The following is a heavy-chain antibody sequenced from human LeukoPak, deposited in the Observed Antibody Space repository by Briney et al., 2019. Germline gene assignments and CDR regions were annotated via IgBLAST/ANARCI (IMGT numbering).Heavy chain of an antibody. CDR2: INPNSGGT. Sequence: GASVKVSCKASGYTFTSYYMHWLRQAPGQGREWMGWINPNSGGTNYAQQFQGRVTMTRDTSISTAFMELSRLRSENPALNTCARDTLRYFDWWEYYYYGMDVWGQGTTVTVSS. CDR1: GYTFTSYY. V-gene: IGHV1-2*02. D-gene: IGHD3-9*01. CDR3: ARDTLRYFDWWEYYYYGMDV. J-gene: IGHJ6*02.